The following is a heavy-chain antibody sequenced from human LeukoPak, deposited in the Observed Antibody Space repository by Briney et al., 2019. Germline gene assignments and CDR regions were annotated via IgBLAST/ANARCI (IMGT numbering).Heavy chain of an antibody. D-gene: IGHD6-25*01. CDR3: ARQNSGARLNV. J-gene: IGHJ6*02. CDR2: IYYSGST. V-gene: IGHV4-59*08. Sequence: PSATLSLTSGVSGDTMSSYYWTWIRPPPGKGLEWIGDIYYSGSTNYNPSLKSRVTISVDTSKNQLSLKLNSVTAADTAVYYCARQNSGARLNVWGQGTTVTVSS. CDR1: GDTMSSYY.